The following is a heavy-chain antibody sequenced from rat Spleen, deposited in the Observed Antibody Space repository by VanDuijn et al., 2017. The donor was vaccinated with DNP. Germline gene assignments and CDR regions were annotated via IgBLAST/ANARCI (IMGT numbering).Heavy chain of an antibody. D-gene: IGHD1-6*01. CDR2: MSSGGST. V-gene: IGHV2-6*01. CDR3: ARVLYNGYQRHYWSFDF. CDR1: GFSLTSYT. Sequence: QVQLKESGPGLVQPSQTLSLTCTVSGFSLTSYTVSWVRHPPGKGLEWIAAMSSGGSTYYNSALKSRLSISRDTSKSQVFLKMNSLQTEDTAMYFCARVLYNGYQRHYWSFDFWGPGTMVTVSS. J-gene: IGHJ1*01.